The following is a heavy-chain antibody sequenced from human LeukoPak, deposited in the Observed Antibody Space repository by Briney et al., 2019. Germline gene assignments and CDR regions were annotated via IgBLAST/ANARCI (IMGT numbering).Heavy chain of an antibody. CDR2: INTNTGNP. V-gene: IGHV7-4-1*02. Sequence: ASVKVSCKASGYTFTSYAMNWVRQAPGQGLEWMGWINTNTGNPTYAQGFTGRFVFSLDTSVSTAYLQISSLKAEDTAVYYCAGSPSIVAVTPDAFDIWGQGTMVTVSS. D-gene: IGHD3-22*01. CDR3: AGSPSIVAVTPDAFDI. CDR1: GYTFTSYA. J-gene: IGHJ3*02.